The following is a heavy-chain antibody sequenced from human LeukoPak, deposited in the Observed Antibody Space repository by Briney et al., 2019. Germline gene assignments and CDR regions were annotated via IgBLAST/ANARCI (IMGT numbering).Heavy chain of an antibody. CDR2: INPNNGGT. CDR1: GYTFTGYY. CDR3: ARDPIPAAYCGSDCYHDAFDI. Sequence: GASVKVSCKASGYTFTGYYMHLVRQAPGQGLEWMGRINPNNGGTNYAQKFQGSVTVTRDRSISTSYMEVSRLRSDDTAVYYCARDPIPAAYCGSDCYHDAFDIWGQGTMVTVSS. V-gene: IGHV1-2*06. D-gene: IGHD2-21*02. J-gene: IGHJ3*02.